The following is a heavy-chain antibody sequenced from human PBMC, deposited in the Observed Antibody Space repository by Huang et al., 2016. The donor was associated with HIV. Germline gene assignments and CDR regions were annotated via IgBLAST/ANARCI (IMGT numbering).Heavy chain of an antibody. CDR3: ARCYYEGPYYSQCYFDH. J-gene: IGHJ4*02. D-gene: IGHD3-22*01. CDR2: ISTFHGNT. Sequence: QVQLVQSGGEVKKPGAAVKVSCRASGYTFTDYGVGWVRQAPGQGLEWMGGISTFHGNTNYAKNLQGRVTMTTDPSTNTAYMELRSLISDDTAVYYCARCYYEGPYYSQCYFDHWGQGTLITVSS. V-gene: IGHV1-18*04. CDR1: GYTFTDYG.